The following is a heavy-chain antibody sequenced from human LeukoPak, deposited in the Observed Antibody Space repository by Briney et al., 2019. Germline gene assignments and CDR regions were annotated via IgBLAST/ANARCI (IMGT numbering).Heavy chain of an antibody. CDR1: GFTVSSKS. CDR3: AKGDGSGSFLIDY. Sequence: GGSLRLSCVASGFTVSSKSLHWVRQPPGRGLEWVSVISSDGSRKYYGDFVEGRFIVSRDNSMHTLYLQVDTLRAEDTAMYYCAKGDGSGSFLIDYWGQGTLVTVSS. CDR2: ISSDGSRK. J-gene: IGHJ4*02. D-gene: IGHD3-10*01. V-gene: IGHV3-30-3*01.